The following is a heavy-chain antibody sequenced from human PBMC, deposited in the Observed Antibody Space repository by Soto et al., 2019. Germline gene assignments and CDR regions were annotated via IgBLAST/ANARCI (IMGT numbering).Heavy chain of an antibody. Sequence: SATLSLPCAVAGGSISRGGYYSRWIRQHPGKGLEWIGYIYYSGSTYYNPSLKSRVTISVDTSKNQFSLKLSSVTAADTAVYYCAGTEQQLRDWFDPWGQGPLV. D-gene: IGHD6-13*01. CDR3: AGTEQQLRDWFDP. V-gene: IGHV4-31*11. CDR1: GGSISRGGYY. J-gene: IGHJ5*02. CDR2: IYYSGST.